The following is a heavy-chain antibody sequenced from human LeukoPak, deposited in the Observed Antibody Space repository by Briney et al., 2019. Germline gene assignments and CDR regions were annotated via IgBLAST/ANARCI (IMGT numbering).Heavy chain of an antibody. CDR3: ARDGDYIMPPFDY. V-gene: IGHV3-7*01. Sequence: GGSLRLSCAASGFTLTRYWMSWVRQAPGKGLEWVANIKQDGSERHYVDSVKGRFTISRDNARNSVYLQMNSLSDDDTAVYYCARDGDYIMPPFDYWGQGILVTVSS. D-gene: IGHD4-17*01. CDR2: IKQDGSER. CDR1: GFTLTRYW. J-gene: IGHJ4*02.